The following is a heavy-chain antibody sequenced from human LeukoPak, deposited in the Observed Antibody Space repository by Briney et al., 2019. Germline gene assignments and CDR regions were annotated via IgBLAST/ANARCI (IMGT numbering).Heavy chain of an antibody. D-gene: IGHD2-21*01. V-gene: IGHV3-48*02. CDR2: ISSSGGTI. Sequence: GGSLRLSCAASGFTFSSYAMSWVRQAPGKGLEWVSYISSSGGTIYYANSVKGRFTISRDNAKNSLYLQMNSLRDEDTAVYYCAKPRAYSFDYWGQGTLVTVSS. CDR1: GFTFSSYA. CDR3: AKPRAYSFDY. J-gene: IGHJ4*02.